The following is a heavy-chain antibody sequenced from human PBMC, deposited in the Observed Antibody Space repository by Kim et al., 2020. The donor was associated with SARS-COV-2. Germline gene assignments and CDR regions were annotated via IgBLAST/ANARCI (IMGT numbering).Heavy chain of an antibody. Sequence: SGPTLVNPTQTLTLTCTFSGFSLSTNGMRASWIRQPPGKALEWLARIDWDDDKFYSTSLKTRLTISKDTSRNQVVLTMTNMDPVDTATYYCARSSNSGWYFDYWGQGTLVTVSS. CDR2: IDWDDDK. J-gene: IGHJ4*02. CDR3: ARSSNSGWYFDY. V-gene: IGHV2-70*04. D-gene: IGHD4-4*01. CDR1: GFSLSTNGMR.